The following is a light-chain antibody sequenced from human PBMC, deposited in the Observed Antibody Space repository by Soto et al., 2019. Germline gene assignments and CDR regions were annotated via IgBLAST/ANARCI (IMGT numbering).Light chain of an antibody. CDR3: QQYNDWAPLT. CDR2: GAS. Sequence: EIVMTQSPATLSVSPGERATLSCRASQSVSSFLAWYQQKPGQAPRLLIHGASTRATGIPVRFSGSGSGTDFTLTISSLRSEDFAVYYCQQYNDWAPLTFGGGTKVEIK. V-gene: IGKV3-15*01. J-gene: IGKJ4*01. CDR1: QSVSSF.